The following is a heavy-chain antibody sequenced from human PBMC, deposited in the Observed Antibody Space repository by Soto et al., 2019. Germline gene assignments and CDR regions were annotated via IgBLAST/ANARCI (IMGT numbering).Heavy chain of an antibody. V-gene: IGHV1-69*01. Sequence: QVQLVQSGAEAREPGSSVKVSCKASGGTFRSYGISWVRQAPGQGLEWMGGINPIFNTANYAQTFQGRVTITADDSTSTAYMELSSLRSDDTAVYYCARRVDCGGDCHRRDYWGQGTLVTVSS. CDR1: GGTFRSYG. D-gene: IGHD2-21*02. CDR2: INPIFNTA. J-gene: IGHJ4*02. CDR3: ARRVDCGGDCHRRDY.